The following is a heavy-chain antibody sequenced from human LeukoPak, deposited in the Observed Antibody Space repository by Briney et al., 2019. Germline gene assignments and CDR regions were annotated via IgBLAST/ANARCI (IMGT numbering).Heavy chain of an antibody. CDR3: ASRKRGGSMVPFVP. D-gene: IGHD3-10*01. CDR1: GLFFSSDA. V-gene: IGHV3-23*01. Sequence: GGSLRLSCAPSGLFFSSDAIGSVRHAPGRGLGWVLAISGRGGSTYYADAVQGRFNISRDNSKNTLYLQMNSLRAEDTAVYYCASRKRGGSMVPFVPWGEGTLVTVSS. CDR2: ISGRGGST. J-gene: IGHJ5*02.